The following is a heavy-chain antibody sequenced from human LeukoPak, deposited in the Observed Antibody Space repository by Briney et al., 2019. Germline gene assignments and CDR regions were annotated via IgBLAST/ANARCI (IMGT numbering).Heavy chain of an antibody. J-gene: IGHJ5*02. V-gene: IGHV4-31*03. CDR2: IYYSGST. CDR3: ARDRTGVVVPAAIQGWFDP. Sequence: KPSETLSLTCTVSGGSISSGGYYWSWIRQHPGKGLEWIGYIYYSGSTYYNPSLKSRVTISVDTSKSQFSLKLSSVTAADTAVYYCARDRTGVVVPAAIQGWFDPWGQGTLVTVSS. CDR1: GGSISSGGYY. D-gene: IGHD2-2*02.